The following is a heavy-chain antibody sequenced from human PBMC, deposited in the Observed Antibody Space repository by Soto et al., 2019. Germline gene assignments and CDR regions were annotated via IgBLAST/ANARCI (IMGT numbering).Heavy chain of an antibody. CDR2: ISGSGGST. D-gene: IGHD2-21*02. J-gene: IGHJ6*02. V-gene: IGHV3-23*01. CDR3: ARDQGDPAPDYYYGMDV. Sequence: GGSLRLSCAASGFTFSSYAMSWVRQAPGKGLEWVSAISGSGGSTYYADSVKGRFTISRDNSKNTLYLQMNSLRAEDTAVYYCARDQGDPAPDYYYGMDVWGQGTTVTVSS. CDR1: GFTFSSYA.